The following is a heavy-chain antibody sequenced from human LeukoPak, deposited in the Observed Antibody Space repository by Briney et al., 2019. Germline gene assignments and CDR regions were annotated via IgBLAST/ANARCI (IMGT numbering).Heavy chain of an antibody. D-gene: IGHD6-13*01. CDR1: GGSISSYY. V-gene: IGHV4-59*01. CDR2: IYYSGST. Sequence: SETLSLTCTVSGGSISSYYWSWIRQPPGKGLEWIGYIYYSGSTNYNPSLKSRVTISIDTSKTQFSLKLTSVTAADTAAYYCARSLAAAGISWFDPWGQGTLVTVSS. J-gene: IGHJ5*02. CDR3: ARSLAAAGISWFDP.